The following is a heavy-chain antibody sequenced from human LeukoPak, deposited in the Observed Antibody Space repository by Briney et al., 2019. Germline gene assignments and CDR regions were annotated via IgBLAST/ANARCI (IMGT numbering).Heavy chain of an antibody. Sequence: PGRSLRLSCAASGFTFSSYGMHWVRQAPGKGLEWVAVISYDGSNKYYADSVKGRFTISRDNSKNTLYLQMNSLRAEDTAVYYCAKDHGGYYYGSGSYLPYYYGMDVWGKGTTVTVSS. D-gene: IGHD3-10*01. CDR1: GFTFSSYG. CDR2: ISYDGSNK. CDR3: AKDHGGYYYGSGSYLPYYYGMDV. J-gene: IGHJ6*04. V-gene: IGHV3-30*18.